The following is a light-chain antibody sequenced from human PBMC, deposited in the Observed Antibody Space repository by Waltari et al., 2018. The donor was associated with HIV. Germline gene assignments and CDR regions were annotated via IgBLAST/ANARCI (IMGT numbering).Light chain of an antibody. CDR1: SLRKYD. CDR3: KSRDSSGKRWV. J-gene: IGLJ3*02. Sequence: SSELTQDPAVSVALGQTVRITCQGDSLRKYDANWYQQKPGQAPVLVIYAKNNRPSGSPDRLSGSSSGNTASLTITGAQAEDEADYYCKSRDSSGKRWVFGGGTRLTVL. CDR2: AKN. V-gene: IGLV3-19*01.